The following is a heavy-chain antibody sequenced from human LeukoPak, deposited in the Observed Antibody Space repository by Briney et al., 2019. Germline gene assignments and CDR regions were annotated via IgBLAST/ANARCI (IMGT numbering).Heavy chain of an antibody. Sequence: PGGSLRLSCIPSGFTFNSYAMFWVRQAPGKGLEWVSLIWYDGSNKYYADSVKGRFTISRDNSKNTLYLQMNSLRAEDTAVYYCARARGWQPNYYYYNMDVWGTGTTVTVSS. CDR1: GFTFNSYA. V-gene: IGHV3-33*07. D-gene: IGHD2-15*01. CDR2: IWYDGSNK. J-gene: IGHJ6*03. CDR3: ARARGWQPNYYYYNMDV.